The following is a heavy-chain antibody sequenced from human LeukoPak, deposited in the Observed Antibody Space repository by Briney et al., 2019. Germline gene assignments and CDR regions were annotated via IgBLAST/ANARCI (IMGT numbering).Heavy chain of an antibody. V-gene: IGHV3-23*01. J-gene: IGHJ4*02. D-gene: IGHD6-13*01. Sequence: GGSLRLSCAASGFTFSSYAMSWVRQSPGKGLEWVSAISGSGGSTYYADSVKGRFTISRDNSKNTLYPQMNSLRAEDTAVYYCASRDSSSWYFGDYWGQGTLVTVSS. CDR1: GFTFSSYA. CDR2: ISGSGGST. CDR3: ASRDSSSWYFGDY.